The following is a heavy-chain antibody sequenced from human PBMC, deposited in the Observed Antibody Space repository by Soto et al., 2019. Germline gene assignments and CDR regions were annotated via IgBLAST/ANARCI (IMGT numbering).Heavy chain of an antibody. V-gene: IGHV1-69*06. J-gene: IGHJ4*02. CDR2: IVVISNTV. CDR1: GSTFNNFA. CDR3: ARAIKRWEVHYYFDY. Sequence: QVVLLQYGSEVKEPGSSVRVSCQISGSTFNNFAFSWVRQAPGHGPEWMGGIVVISNTVDYSQRFQDRVTITADTSTNTLYMELGSLTFEDTAVYYCARAIKRWEVHYYFDYWGQGTLVTVSS. D-gene: IGHD1-26*01.